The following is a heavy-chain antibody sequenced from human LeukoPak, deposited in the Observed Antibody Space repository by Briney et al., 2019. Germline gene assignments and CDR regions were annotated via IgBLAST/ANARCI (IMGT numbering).Heavy chain of an antibody. CDR3: ARRPYY. V-gene: IGHV4-34*01. CDR2: INHSGST. J-gene: IGHJ4*02. Sequence: KPSETLSLTCAVYGGSFSGYYWSWIRQPPGKGLEWIGEINHSGSTNYNPSLKSRVTISVDTSKNQFSLKLSSVTAADTAVYYCARRPYYWGQGTLVTVSS. CDR1: GGSFSGYY.